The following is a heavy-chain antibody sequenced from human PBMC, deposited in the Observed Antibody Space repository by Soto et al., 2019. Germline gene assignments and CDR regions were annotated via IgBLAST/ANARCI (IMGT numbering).Heavy chain of an antibody. CDR1: GFTFSSYS. J-gene: IGHJ6*02. V-gene: IGHV3-48*02. D-gene: IGHD6-6*01. CDR2: ISSSSSTI. Sequence: PVGSLSLPCAVSGFTFSSYSMHWVLQAPGKGLEWVSYISSSSSTIYYADSVKGRFTISRDNAKNSLYLQMNSLRDEDTAVYYCARPEYSSSSYGMDIWGQGTTVTV. CDR3: ARPEYSSSSYGMDI.